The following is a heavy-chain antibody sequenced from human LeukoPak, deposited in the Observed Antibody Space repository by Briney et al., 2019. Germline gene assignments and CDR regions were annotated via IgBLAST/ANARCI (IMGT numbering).Heavy chain of an antibody. Sequence: GSLRLSCAASGFTFISYDMQWVRQAPPEEVVRGAGIWYDGSNKYYADSVKGRFTISRDNSKNTLYLQMNSLRAEDTAVYYCARVKATMVRGVILLSGPFDYWGQGTLVTVSS. CDR3: ARVKATMVRGVILLSGPFDY. J-gene: IGHJ4*02. CDR2: IWYDGSNK. D-gene: IGHD3-10*01. V-gene: IGHV3-33*01. CDR1: GFTFISYD.